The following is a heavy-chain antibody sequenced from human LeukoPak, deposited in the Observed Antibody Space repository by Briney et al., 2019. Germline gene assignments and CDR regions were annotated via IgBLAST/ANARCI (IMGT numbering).Heavy chain of an antibody. J-gene: IGHJ6*04. Sequence: PGGSLRLSCAASGFTFSNAWMSWVRQAPGKGLEWVGRIKSKTDGGTTDYAAPVKGRFTISRDDSKNTLYLQMNSLKTEDTAVYYCTSWGPYSSSPVPHLDVWGKGTTVTVSS. CDR1: GFTFSNAW. CDR3: TSWGPYSSSPVPHLDV. D-gene: IGHD6-13*01. V-gene: IGHV3-15*01. CDR2: IKSKTDGGTT.